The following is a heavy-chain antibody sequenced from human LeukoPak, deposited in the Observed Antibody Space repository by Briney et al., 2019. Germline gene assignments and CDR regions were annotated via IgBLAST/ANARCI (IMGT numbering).Heavy chain of an antibody. CDR2: IKQDGSEK. Sequence: GGSLRLSCAASGFTFSSYWMSWVRQAPGKGLEWVANIKQDGSEKYYVDSVKGRFTISRDNAKNSLYLQMNSLRAEDTAVYYCARDRYSSSSEFDYWGQGTLVTVSS. CDR1: GFTFSSYW. J-gene: IGHJ4*02. CDR3: ARDRYSSSSEFDY. D-gene: IGHD6-6*01. V-gene: IGHV3-7*01.